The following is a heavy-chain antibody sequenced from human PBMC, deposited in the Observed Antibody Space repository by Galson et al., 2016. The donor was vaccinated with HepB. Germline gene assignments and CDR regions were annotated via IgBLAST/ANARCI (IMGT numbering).Heavy chain of an antibody. Sequence: SLRLSCAASGFTFSSYAMTWVRQAPGKGLEWVSAISGSGGTTYYADSVKGRFIIFRDNSRNTLYLEMNSLRAEDTAVYYCARDAQQLLRGYYYGMDVWGQGTTVTVSS. V-gene: IGHV3-23*01. CDR2: ISGSGGTT. D-gene: IGHD1-1*01. CDR3: ARDAQQLLRGYYYGMDV. CDR1: GFTFSSYA. J-gene: IGHJ6*01.